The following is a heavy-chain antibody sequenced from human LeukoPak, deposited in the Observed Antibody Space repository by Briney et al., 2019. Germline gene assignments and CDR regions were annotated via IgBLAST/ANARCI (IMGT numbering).Heavy chain of an antibody. CDR2: MNPNSGNT. D-gene: IGHD6-13*01. CDR1: GYTFTSYD. V-gene: IGHV1-8*01. Sequence: ASVMVSCKASGYTFTSYDSNWVRQATGQGLEWMGWMNPNSGNTGYAQKFQGRVTMTRNTSISTAYMELSSLRSEDTAVYYCARGESPGVTAAAGILGYWGQGTLVTVSS. J-gene: IGHJ4*02. CDR3: ARGESPGVTAAAGILGY.